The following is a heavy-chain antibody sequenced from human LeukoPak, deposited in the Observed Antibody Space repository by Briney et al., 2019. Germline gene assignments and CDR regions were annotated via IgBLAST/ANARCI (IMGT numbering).Heavy chain of an antibody. D-gene: IGHD6-19*01. V-gene: IGHV3-7*01. CDR2: IKQDGSEK. CDR1: GFTFSSYW. J-gene: IGHJ6*03. Sequence: GGSLRLSCAASGFTFSSYWMSWVRQAPGKGLEWVANIKQDGSEKYYVDSVKGRFTISRDNAKNSLYLQMNSLRAEDTAVYYCARDQGLSASVAGYYYYYYYMDVWGKGTTVTISS. CDR3: ARDQGLSASVAGYYYYYYYMDV.